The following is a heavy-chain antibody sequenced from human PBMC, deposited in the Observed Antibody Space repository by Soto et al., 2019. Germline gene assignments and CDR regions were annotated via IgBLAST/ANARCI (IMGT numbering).Heavy chain of an antibody. CDR3: TTEESPDYYYYGMDV. CDR2: IKSKTDGGTT. Sequence: GGSLTLSCAASGFTFSNAWMSWVRQAPGKGLEWVGRIKSKTDGGTTDYAAPVKGRFTISRDDSKNTLYLQMNSLKTDDTAVYYCTTEESPDYYYYGMDVWGQGTTVTVSS. V-gene: IGHV3-15*01. J-gene: IGHJ6*02. CDR1: GFTFSNAW.